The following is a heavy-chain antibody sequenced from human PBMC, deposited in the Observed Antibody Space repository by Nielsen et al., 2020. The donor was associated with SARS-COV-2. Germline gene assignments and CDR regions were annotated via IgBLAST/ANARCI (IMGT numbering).Heavy chain of an antibody. V-gene: IGHV4-34*01. CDR1: GGSFSGYY. CDR2: INHSGST. CDR3: AREKGYYDSLFYYGLDV. D-gene: IGHD3-22*01. Sequence: SETLSLTCAVYGGSFSGYYWSWIRQPPGKGLEWIGEINHSGSTNYNTSLKSRVTISVHSSRSQFSLKLTSVTAADTAIYYCAREKGYYDSLFYYGLDVWGPGTPVTVSS. J-gene: IGHJ6*02.